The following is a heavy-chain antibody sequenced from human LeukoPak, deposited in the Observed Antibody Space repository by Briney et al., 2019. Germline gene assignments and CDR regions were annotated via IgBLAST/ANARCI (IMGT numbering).Heavy chain of an antibody. J-gene: IGHJ2*01. V-gene: IGHV3-74*01. CDR2: INSDGSTT. Sequence: GGALRLSCAASGFTFSRYWMHWVRQAPGKGLVWVSRINSDGSTTTYADSVTGRFTVSRDNAKNTQYLQMNSLRAEDTAVYYCARVSTGAWHFDLWGRGTLVTVSS. D-gene: IGHD7-27*01. CDR3: ARVSTGAWHFDL. CDR1: GFTFSRYW.